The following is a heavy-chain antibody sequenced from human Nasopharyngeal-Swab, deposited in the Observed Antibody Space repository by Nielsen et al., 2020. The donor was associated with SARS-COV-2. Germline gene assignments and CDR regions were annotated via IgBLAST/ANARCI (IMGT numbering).Heavy chain of an antibody. CDR2: ISNSSSYI. Sequence: GESLKISCAASGFTFSSYSMNWVRQAPGKGLEWVSSISNSSSYIYYADSVKGRFTISRDNAKNSLYLQMNSLRAEDTAVYYYARGQVEPGGYSSGWADYWGQGTLVTVSS. V-gene: IGHV3-21*01. J-gene: IGHJ4*02. CDR3: ARGQVEPGGYSSGWADY. D-gene: IGHD6-19*01. CDR1: GFTFSSYS.